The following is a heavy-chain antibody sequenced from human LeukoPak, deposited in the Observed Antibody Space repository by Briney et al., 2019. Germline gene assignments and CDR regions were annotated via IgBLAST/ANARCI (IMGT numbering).Heavy chain of an antibody. V-gene: IGHV3-66*04. CDR1: GFTFSDYY. Sequence: GGSLRLSCAASGFTFSDYYMSWIRQAPGKGLEWVSLIYADGTTHYTDSVKGRFSISRDNSGNTVYLQMNSLRGEDTAVYYCARRSVPGRPGYWGQGTLVTVSS. D-gene: IGHD6-6*01. CDR2: IYADGTT. J-gene: IGHJ4*02. CDR3: ARRSVPGRPGY.